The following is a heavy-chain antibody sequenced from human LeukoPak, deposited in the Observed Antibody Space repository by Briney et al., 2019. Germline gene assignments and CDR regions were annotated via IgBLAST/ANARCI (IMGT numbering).Heavy chain of an antibody. V-gene: IGHV3-30-3*01. CDR3: ARPGLAPYYFDY. D-gene: IGHD3/OR15-3a*01. CDR2: ISYDGSNK. Sequence: PGGSLRLSCAASGFTFSSYAMHWVRQAPGKGLEWVAVISYDGSNKYYADSVKGRFTISRDNSKNTLYLQMNSLRAEDTAVYYCARPGLAPYYFDYWGQGTLVTVSS. J-gene: IGHJ4*02. CDR1: GFTFSSYA.